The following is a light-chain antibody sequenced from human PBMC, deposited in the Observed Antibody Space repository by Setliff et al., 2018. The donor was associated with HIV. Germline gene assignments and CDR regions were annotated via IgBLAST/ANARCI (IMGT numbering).Light chain of an antibody. CDR1: RSNIGAGYD. CDR2: GNS. CDR3: QSYDSSLSTYV. Sequence: QSVLTQPPSVSGAPGQRVTISCTGSRSNIGAGYDVHWYQQLPGTAPKLLIYGNSNRPSGAPDRFSASKSGTSASLAITGLQAEDEADYYCQSYDSSLSTYVFGTGTKSPS. J-gene: IGLJ1*01. V-gene: IGLV1-40*01.